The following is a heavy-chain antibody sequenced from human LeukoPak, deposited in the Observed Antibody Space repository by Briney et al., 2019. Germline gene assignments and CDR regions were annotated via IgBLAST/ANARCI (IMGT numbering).Heavy chain of an antibody. CDR2: ISSSGSTI. V-gene: IGHV3-48*03. Sequence: GGSLRLSCAASGFTFSSYEMNWVRQAPGKGLEWVSYISSSGSTIYYADSVKDRFTISRDNAKYSLYLQMNSLRAEVTAVYYCATDCSSSGSTYYYYYVDFWGKGTTVTVSS. D-gene: IGHD6-25*01. J-gene: IGHJ6*03. CDR3: ATDCSSSGSTYYYYYVDF. CDR1: GFTFSSYE.